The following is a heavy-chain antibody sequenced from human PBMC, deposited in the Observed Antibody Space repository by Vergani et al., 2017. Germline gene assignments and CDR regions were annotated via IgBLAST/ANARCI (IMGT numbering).Heavy chain of an antibody. Sequence: QVQLQESGPGLLKPSQTLSLTCTVSGESIRSGSHYWSWIRQPAGKGPEWIGHIHTGGSTDLNPSFKSRVSISVATSKSQFSLKLNSVTVADTAVYYCARSRPYCTSGSCPAIWGQGTLVTVSS. CDR3: ARSRPYCTSGSCPAI. D-gene: IGHD2-15*01. CDR1: GESIRSGSHY. J-gene: IGHJ4*02. V-gene: IGHV4-61*02. CDR2: IHTGGST.